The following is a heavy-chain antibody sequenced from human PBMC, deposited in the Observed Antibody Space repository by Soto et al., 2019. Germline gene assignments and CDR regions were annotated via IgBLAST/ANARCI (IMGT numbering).Heavy chain of an antibody. CDR3: AREIVGATTWFDP. D-gene: IGHD1-26*01. CDR2: IYYSGRT. CDR1: GGSISSYY. J-gene: IGHJ5*02. V-gene: IGHV4-59*01. Sequence: QVQLQESGPRLVKPSETLSLTCTVSGGSISSYYWHWIRQPPGKELEWIGYIYYSGRTNYNSSLKCRVTISTDTSNNQSSRRLASVTAADTAVYYCAREIVGATTWFDPWGQGNLVTVSS.